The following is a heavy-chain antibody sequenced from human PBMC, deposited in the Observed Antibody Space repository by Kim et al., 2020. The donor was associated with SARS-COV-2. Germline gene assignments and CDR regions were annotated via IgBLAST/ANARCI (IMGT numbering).Heavy chain of an antibody. CDR1: GFTFSDYG. J-gene: IGHJ6*03. CDR3: ARDLNYYMDL. Sequence: GGSLRHSCAASGFTFSDYGMHWVRQAPGKGLEWVAVVYFDGSVKSYADSVKGRLTISRDNSKNTLYLQMNSLRAEDTAVYYCARDLNYYMDLWGKGTTVTVSS. V-gene: IGHV3-33*01. CDR2: VYFDGSVK.